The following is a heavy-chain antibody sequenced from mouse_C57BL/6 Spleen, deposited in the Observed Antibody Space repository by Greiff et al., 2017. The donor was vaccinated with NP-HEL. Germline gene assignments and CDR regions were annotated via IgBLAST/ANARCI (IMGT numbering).Heavy chain of an antibody. CDR1: GYTFTSYW. CDR2: IDPNSGGT. D-gene: IGHD1-1*01. Sequence: QVQLQQPGAELVKPGASVKLSCKASGYTFTSYWMHWVKQRPGRGLEWIGRIDPNSGGTKYNEKFKSKATLTVDKPSSTAYMQLSSLTSEDSAVYYCARSITTVVATDWFAYWGQGTLVTVSA. V-gene: IGHV1-72*01. CDR3: ARSITTVVATDWFAY. J-gene: IGHJ3*01.